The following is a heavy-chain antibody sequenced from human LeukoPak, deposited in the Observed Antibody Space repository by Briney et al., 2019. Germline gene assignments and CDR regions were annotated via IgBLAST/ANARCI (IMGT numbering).Heavy chain of an antibody. J-gene: IGHJ4*02. CDR3: AKRIRSCDSIRCLYFDH. CDR1: GFTFNSYA. D-gene: IGHD2-2*01. CDR2: ISGSGGST. Sequence: PGGSLRLSCAASGFTFNSYAMSWVRQAPGKGLEWVSTISGSGGSTYHADSVKGRFTISRDNSKNTLYLQMNSLRAEDTAVYYCAKRIRSCDSIRCLYFDHWGQGALVIVSS. V-gene: IGHV3-23*01.